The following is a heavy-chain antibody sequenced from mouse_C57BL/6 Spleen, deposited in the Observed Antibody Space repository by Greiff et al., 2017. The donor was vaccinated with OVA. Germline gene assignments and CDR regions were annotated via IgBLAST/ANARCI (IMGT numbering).Heavy chain of an antibody. CDR2: IYPGDGDT. CDR1: GYAFSSSW. V-gene: IGHV1-82*01. D-gene: IGHD2-4*01. Sequence: VQLQESGPELVKPGASVKISCKASGYAFSSSWMIWVKQRPGKGLEWIGRIYPGDGDTNYNGKFKGKATLTADKSSSTAYMQLSSLTSEDSAVYFCAREGITTRAMDYWGQGTSVTVSS. CDR3: AREGITTRAMDY. J-gene: IGHJ4*01.